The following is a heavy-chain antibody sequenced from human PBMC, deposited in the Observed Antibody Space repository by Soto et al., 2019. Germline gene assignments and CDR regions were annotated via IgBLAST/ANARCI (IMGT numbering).Heavy chain of an antibody. CDR2: IIPIFGTA. Sequence: SVKVSCKASGGTFSSYAISWVRQAPGQGLEWMGGIIPIFGTANYAQKFQGRVTITADESTSTAYMELSSLRSEDTAVYYCAREYSGYDSTATYYYYYGMDVWGQGTKVTVSS. CDR1: GGTFSSYA. D-gene: IGHD5-12*01. J-gene: IGHJ6*02. CDR3: AREYSGYDSTATYYYYYGMDV. V-gene: IGHV1-69*13.